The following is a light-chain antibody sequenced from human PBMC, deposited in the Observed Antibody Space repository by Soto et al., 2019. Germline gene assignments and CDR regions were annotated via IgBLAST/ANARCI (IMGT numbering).Light chain of an antibody. Sequence: QSALTQPASVSGSPGQSITISCTGTSSDVGAYNSVSWYQQHPCKAPRLMIYDVSNRPSGVSNRFSGSKSGNTASLTISGLQAEDEADYYCSSSTRSSTRVFGGGTKVTVL. V-gene: IGLV2-14*03. CDR1: SSDVGAYNS. J-gene: IGLJ2*01. CDR3: SSSTRSSTRV. CDR2: DVS.